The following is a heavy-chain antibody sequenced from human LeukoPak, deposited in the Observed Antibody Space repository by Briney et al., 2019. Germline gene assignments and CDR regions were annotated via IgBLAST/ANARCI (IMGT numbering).Heavy chain of an antibody. CDR2: MNPNSGDT. CDR3: ANLNLIPGEDYFDY. V-gene: IGHV1-8*01. D-gene: IGHD2-21*01. Sequence: ASVKVSCKASGYTFTSYDINWVRQATGQGVEWMGWMNPNSGDTGYAQKLQGRVTMTRNTSISTAYMELSSLRAEDTAVYYCANLNLIPGEDYFDYWGQGTLVSVSS. CDR1: GYTFTSYD. J-gene: IGHJ4*02.